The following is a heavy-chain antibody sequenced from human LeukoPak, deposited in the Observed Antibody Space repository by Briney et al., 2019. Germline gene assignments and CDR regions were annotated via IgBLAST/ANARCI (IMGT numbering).Heavy chain of an antibody. CDR2: IYPDDSDT. CDR1: RYSFTNYW. V-gene: IGHV5-51*01. D-gene: IGHD7-27*01. J-gene: IGHJ6*03. CDR3: ARTRPTLGYYYYIDV. Sequence: GESLKISCKDSRYSFTNYWIGWVRQMPGKGLEWMGMIYPDDSDTRYSPPFQGHVAISADKSIGTVYLQWSSLKASDTAMYYCARTRPTLGYYYYIDVWGEGTTVTVSS.